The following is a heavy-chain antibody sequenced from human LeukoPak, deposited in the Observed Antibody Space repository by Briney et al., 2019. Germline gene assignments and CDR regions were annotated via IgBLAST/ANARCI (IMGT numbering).Heavy chain of an antibody. J-gene: IGHJ4*02. V-gene: IGHV3-48*03. CDR2: ISNSGSAM. CDR3: ARIARHLAAANDY. Sequence: GGSLRLSCAASGFTFSSYAMHWVRQAPGKGLEWISYISNSGSAMSYADSVKGRFTISRDNTKNSLYLQMNSLRTEDTAVYYCARIARHLAAANDYWGQGTVVTVSS. D-gene: IGHD6-13*01. CDR1: GFTFSSYA.